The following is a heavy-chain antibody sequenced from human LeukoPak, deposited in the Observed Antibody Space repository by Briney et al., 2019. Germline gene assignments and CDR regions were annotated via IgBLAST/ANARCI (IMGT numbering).Heavy chain of an antibody. V-gene: IGHV4-34*01. CDR1: GGSFSGYY. CDR2: INHSGST. Sequence: SETLSLTCAVYGGSFSGYYWSWIRQPPGKGLEWIGEINHSGSTNYNPSLKSRVTISVDTSKNQFSLKLSSVTAADTAVYYCARRRATVTTRAFDIWGQGTMVTVSS. J-gene: IGHJ3*02. D-gene: IGHD4-17*01. CDR3: ARRRATVTTRAFDI.